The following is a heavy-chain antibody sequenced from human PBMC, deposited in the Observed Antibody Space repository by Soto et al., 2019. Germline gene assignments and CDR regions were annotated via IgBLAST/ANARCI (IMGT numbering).Heavy chain of an antibody. Sequence: GGSLRLSCAASGFTFRSYSMNWVRQAPGKGLEWVSSISSSSSYIYYADSVKGRLTISRDNAKNSLYLQMNSLRAEETAVYYCARDLVGSWFDPWGQGTLVPVSS. CDR1: GFTFRSYS. CDR2: ISSSSSYI. J-gene: IGHJ5*02. D-gene: IGHD6-6*01. V-gene: IGHV3-21*01. CDR3: ARDLVGSWFDP.